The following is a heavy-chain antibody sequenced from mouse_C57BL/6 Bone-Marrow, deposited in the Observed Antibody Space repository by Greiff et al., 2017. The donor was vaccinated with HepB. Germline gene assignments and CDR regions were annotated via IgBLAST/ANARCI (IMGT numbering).Heavy chain of an antibody. V-gene: IGHV1-81*01. Sequence: QVQLQQSGAELARPGASVKLSCKASGYTFTSYGISWVKQRTGQGLEWIGEIYPRSGNTYYNEKFKGKATLTADKSSRTAYMELRSLTSEDSAVYFCAREPYYYGNYFDYWGQGTTLTVSS. CDR3: AREPYYYGNYFDY. D-gene: IGHD1-1*01. CDR1: GYTFTSYG. J-gene: IGHJ2*01. CDR2: IYPRSGNT.